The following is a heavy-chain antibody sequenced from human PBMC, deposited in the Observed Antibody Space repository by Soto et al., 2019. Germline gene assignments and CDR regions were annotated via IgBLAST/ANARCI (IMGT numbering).Heavy chain of an antibody. Sequence: SETLSLTCAVYGWSFSGYYWSWIRQPPGKGLEWIGEINHSGSTNYNPSLKSRVTISVDTSKNRFSLKLSSVTAADTAVYYCARDLVANSGSYYSYRSGVYWGQGTQVTVSS. CDR1: GWSFSGYY. D-gene: IGHD1-26*01. V-gene: IGHV4-34*01. CDR3: ARDLVANSGSYYSYRSGVY. CDR2: INHSGST. J-gene: IGHJ4*02.